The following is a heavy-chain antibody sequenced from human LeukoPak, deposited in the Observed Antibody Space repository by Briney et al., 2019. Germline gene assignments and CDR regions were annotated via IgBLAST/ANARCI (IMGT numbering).Heavy chain of an antibody. CDR1: RFTFSSYE. CDR3: ARSSGTYHFDY. D-gene: IGHD1-26*01. CDR2: ISSSGTTI. Sequence: QPGGSLRLSCAASRFTFSSYEMNWVRQAPGKGLEWVSYISSSGTTIYYADSVKGRFTISRDNAKNSLFLQVNSLRAEDTAVYYCARSSGTYHFDYWGQGTLVTVSS. V-gene: IGHV3-48*03. J-gene: IGHJ4*02.